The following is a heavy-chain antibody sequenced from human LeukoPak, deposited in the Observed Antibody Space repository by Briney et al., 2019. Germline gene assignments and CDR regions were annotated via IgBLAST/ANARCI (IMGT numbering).Heavy chain of an antibody. CDR1: GFTFDDYG. D-gene: IGHD3-16*01. CDR2: IKQDGSEK. Sequence: GGSLRLSCAASGFTFDDYGMSWVRQAPGKGLEWVANIKQDGSEKYYVDSVKGRFTISRDNAKNSLYLQMNSLRAEDTAVYYCARDAFGGHWGQGTLVTVSS. CDR3: ARDAFGGH. J-gene: IGHJ4*02. V-gene: IGHV3-7*01.